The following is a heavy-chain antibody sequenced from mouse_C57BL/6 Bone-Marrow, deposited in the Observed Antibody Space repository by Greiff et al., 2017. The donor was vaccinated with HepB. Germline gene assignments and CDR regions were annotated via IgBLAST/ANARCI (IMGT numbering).Heavy chain of an antibody. CDR3: ARWTTVVATGTYFDY. CDR2: IHPNSGST. CDR1: GYTFTSYW. V-gene: IGHV1-64*01. J-gene: IGHJ2*01. D-gene: IGHD1-1*01. Sequence: QVQLQQPGAELVKPGASVKLSCKASGYTFTSYWMHWVKQRPGQGLEWIGMIHPNSGSTNYNEKFKSKATLTVDKSSSTAYMQLSSLTSEDSAVYYCARWTTVVATGTYFDYWGQGTTLTVSS.